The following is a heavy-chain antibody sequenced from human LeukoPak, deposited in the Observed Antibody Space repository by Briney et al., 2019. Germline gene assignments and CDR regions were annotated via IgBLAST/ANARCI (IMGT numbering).Heavy chain of an antibody. V-gene: IGHV3-30*18. CDR1: GFTFSSYG. J-gene: IGHJ3*02. Sequence: GGSLRLSCAASGFTFSSYGMHWVRQAPGKGLEWVAVISYDGSNKYYADSVKGRFTISRDNSKNTLYLQMNSLRAEDTAVYYCAKDMPDSGGYSLHAFDIWGQGTMVTVSS. D-gene: IGHD3-22*01. CDR2: ISYDGSNK. CDR3: AKDMPDSGGYSLHAFDI.